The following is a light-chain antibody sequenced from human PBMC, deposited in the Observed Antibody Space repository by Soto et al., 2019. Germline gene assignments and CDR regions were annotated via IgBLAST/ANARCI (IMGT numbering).Light chain of an antibody. V-gene: IGLV2-11*01. CDR3: CSSAGTAWA. CDR1: SSDVGGYKY. CDR2: DVT. Sequence: QSVLTQPRSVSGSPGQSVTISCSGTSSDVGGYKYVSWYQHHPGKAPKLIIFDVTRRPSGVPDRLSGSKSGNTASLTISGLQVDDEADYYCCSSAGTAWAFGGGTKLTVL. J-gene: IGLJ3*02.